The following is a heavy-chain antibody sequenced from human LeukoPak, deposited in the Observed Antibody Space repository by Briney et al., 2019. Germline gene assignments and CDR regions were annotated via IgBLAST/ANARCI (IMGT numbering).Heavy chain of an antibody. D-gene: IGHD6-19*01. CDR3: ARLAGTAWDYYYYMDV. Sequence: GESLKISCKGSGYSFTSYWIGWVRQMPGKGLEWMGIIYPGDSDTRYSPSFQGQVTISADKSISTAYPQWSSLKASDTAMYYCARLAGTAWDYYYYMDVWGKGTTVTVSS. CDR2: IYPGDSDT. CDR1: GYSFTSYW. J-gene: IGHJ6*03. V-gene: IGHV5-51*01.